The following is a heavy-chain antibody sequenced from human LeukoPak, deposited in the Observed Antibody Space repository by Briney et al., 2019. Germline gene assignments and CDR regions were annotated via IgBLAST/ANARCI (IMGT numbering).Heavy chain of an antibody. J-gene: IGHJ4*02. D-gene: IGHD3-10*01. Sequence: SETLSLTCAVYGGSFSGYYWSWIRQPPGKGLEWIGEINHSGSTNYNPSLKSRVTISVDTSKNQFSLKLSSVTAADTAAYYCARRGVRYYYGSGSYTHFDYWGQGTLVTVSS. V-gene: IGHV4-34*01. CDR1: GGSFSGYY. CDR3: ARRGVRYYYGSGSYTHFDY. CDR2: INHSGST.